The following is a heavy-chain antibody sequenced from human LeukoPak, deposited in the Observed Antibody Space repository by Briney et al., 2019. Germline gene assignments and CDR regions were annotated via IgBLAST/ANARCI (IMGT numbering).Heavy chain of an antibody. Sequence: ASVKVSCKASGYTFTSYGISWVRQAPGQGLEWMGWISAYNGNTNYAQKLQGRVTMTTDTSTSTAYMELRSLRSDDTAVYYCAREIGSYYYDSSGYYFVDYWGQGTLVTVSS. J-gene: IGHJ4*02. D-gene: IGHD3-22*01. CDR2: ISAYNGNT. CDR3: AREIGSYYYDSSGYYFVDY. V-gene: IGHV1-18*01. CDR1: GYTFTSYG.